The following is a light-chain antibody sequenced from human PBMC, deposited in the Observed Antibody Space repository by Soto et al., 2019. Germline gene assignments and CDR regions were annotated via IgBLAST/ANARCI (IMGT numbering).Light chain of an antibody. CDR1: SSNIGAGYD. Sequence: QSVLTQPPSVSGAPGQRVTISCTGSSSNIGAGYDVHWYQQLPGTAPNLLIYGNSNRPSGVPDRFSGSKSGTSASLAITGLQDEDEADYYCQSYDSSLSGWVFGGGTKVTVL. V-gene: IGLV1-40*01. CDR2: GNS. J-gene: IGLJ3*02. CDR3: QSYDSSLSGWV.